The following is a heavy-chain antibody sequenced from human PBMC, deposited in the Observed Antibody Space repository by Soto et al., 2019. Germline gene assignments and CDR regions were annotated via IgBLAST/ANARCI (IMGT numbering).Heavy chain of an antibody. CDR3: ASFDGTLVRGGRSSPYEMDV. V-gene: IGHV1-69*01. CDR1: GGTFNNYA. D-gene: IGHD3-10*01. J-gene: IGHJ6*02. Sequence: QVLLVQSGPEVKKPGSSVKVSCKASGGTFNNYAINWVRQAPGKGLEWMGGIIPTFGTGNHAQKFQGRVTITTDESTTTAYMELHSLRSGDTAIDYCASFDGTLVRGGRSSPYEMDVWGQGTTVIVSS. CDR2: IIPTFGTG.